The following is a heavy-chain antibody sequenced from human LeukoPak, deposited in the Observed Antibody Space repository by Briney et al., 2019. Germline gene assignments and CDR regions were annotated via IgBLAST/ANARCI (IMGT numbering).Heavy chain of an antibody. Sequence: GESLRLSCATSGFTFSFYGMHWVRQAPGKGPEWVAFIQYDGSYKFYADSAQGRFIISRDNSRNTLLLQMNSLRPEDAAVYYCAKTSDQLLYSKFDFWGHGTLVTVSS. D-gene: IGHD2-2*02. CDR3: AKTSDQLLYSKFDF. J-gene: IGHJ4*01. CDR1: GFTFSFYG. V-gene: IGHV3-30*02. CDR2: IQYDGSYK.